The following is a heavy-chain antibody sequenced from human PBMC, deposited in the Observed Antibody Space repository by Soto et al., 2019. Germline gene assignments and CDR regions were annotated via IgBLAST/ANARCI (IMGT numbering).Heavy chain of an antibody. D-gene: IGHD3-3*01. CDR3: ARGRDFWSGYHYYYGMAV. Sequence: LSLTCAVYGGSFSVYYWSWIRQPPGKGLEWIGEINHSGSTNYNPSLKSRVTISVDTSKNQFSLKLSSVTAADTAVYYCARGRDFWSGYHYYYGMAVWGQGTTVTVSS. V-gene: IGHV4-34*01. CDR2: INHSGST. J-gene: IGHJ6*02. CDR1: GGSFSVYY.